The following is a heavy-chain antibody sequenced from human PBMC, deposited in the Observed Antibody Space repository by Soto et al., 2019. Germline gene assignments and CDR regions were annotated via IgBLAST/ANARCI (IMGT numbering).Heavy chain of an antibody. CDR1: GFTFSSYN. CDR2: ISLSSSTI. J-gene: IGHJ6*03. V-gene: IGHV3-48*01. Sequence: EVQLVESGGGLVQPGGSLRLSCAASGFTFSSYNMNWVRQAPGKGLEWISDISLSSSTIFYADSVKGRFTISRDNAKNSLYLQMNSLRAEDTAVYYGARDSRNYYYYMDVWCKGTTVTVSS. CDR3: ARDSRNYYYYMDV.